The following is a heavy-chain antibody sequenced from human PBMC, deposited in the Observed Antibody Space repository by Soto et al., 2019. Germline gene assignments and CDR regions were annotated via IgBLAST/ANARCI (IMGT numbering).Heavy chain of an antibody. V-gene: IGHV1-18*01. CDR1: GYTFTSYG. Sequence: ASVKVSCKASGYTFTSYGISWVRQAPGQGLEWIGWISAYNGNTNYAQKLQGRVTMTTDTSTSTAYMELRSLRSDDTAVYYCARDCSGGSCYSKYFQHWGQGTLVTVSS. D-gene: IGHD2-15*01. CDR3: ARDCSGGSCYSKYFQH. CDR2: ISAYNGNT. J-gene: IGHJ1*01.